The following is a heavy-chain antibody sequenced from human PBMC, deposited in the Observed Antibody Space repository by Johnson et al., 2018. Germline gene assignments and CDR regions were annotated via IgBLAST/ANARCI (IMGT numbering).Heavy chain of an antibody. D-gene: IGHD3-22*01. Sequence: QVQLVQSGAEVKKPGASVKVSCKTSGYTFTSYDINWVRQATGQGLEWMGWMNPNSGNTGFAHKFQGRVTMTRNSSISTAYLELNSLKSEDTAVYYCERAFPDHVMIVVGGAFDIWGQGTMVTVSS. V-gene: IGHV1-8*01. J-gene: IGHJ3*02. CDR2: MNPNSGNT. CDR3: ERAFPDHVMIVVGGAFDI. CDR1: GYTFTSYD.